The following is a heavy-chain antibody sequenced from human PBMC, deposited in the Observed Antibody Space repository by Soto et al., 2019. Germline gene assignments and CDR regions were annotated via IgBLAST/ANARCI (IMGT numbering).Heavy chain of an antibody. V-gene: IGHV4-59*01. CDR1: GGSISSYD. Sequence: PSETLSLTCTVSGGSISSYDWSWIRQPPGKGLEWIGYIYYSGSTIYNPSLKSRVTISGDTSKNQFSLKLSSVTAADTAVYYCARERGGGNFAFDIWGQGTMVTVSS. J-gene: IGHJ3*02. CDR2: IYYSGST. CDR3: ARERGGGNFAFDI. D-gene: IGHD2-21*01.